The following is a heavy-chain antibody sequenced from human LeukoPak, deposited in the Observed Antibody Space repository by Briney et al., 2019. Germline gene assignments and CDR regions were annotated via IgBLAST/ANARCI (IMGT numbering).Heavy chain of an antibody. J-gene: IGHJ4*02. V-gene: IGHV3-23*01. CDR1: GFTFSGFA. D-gene: IGHD2-15*01. CDR2: ISAGSSNK. CDR3: ARGKAVVGAAGPDY. Sequence: GGSLRLSCAGSGFTFSGFAMIWVRQAPGKGLQWVSSISAGSSNKYYADSVKGRFTISRDNSKNALYLQMNSLRAEDTAIYYCARGKAVVGAAGPDYWGQGTLVTVSS.